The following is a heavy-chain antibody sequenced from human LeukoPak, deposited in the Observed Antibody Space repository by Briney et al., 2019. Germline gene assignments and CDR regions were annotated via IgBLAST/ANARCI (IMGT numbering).Heavy chain of an antibody. V-gene: IGHV4-59*01. Sequence: SETLSLTCTVSGGSISRYYWSWIRQPPGKGLEWIGCIYYSGSTNYNPSLKSRVTISVDTSKNQFSLKLSSVTAADTAVYYCARPIAPSSAYYYYMDVWGKGTTVTVSS. D-gene: IGHD6-6*01. CDR3: ARPIAPSSAYYYYMDV. J-gene: IGHJ6*03. CDR1: GGSISRYY. CDR2: IYYSGST.